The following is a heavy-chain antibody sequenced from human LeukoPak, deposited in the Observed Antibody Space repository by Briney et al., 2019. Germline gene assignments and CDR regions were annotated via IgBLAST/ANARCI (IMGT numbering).Heavy chain of an antibody. CDR3: ARQRRSSGWPNDY. V-gene: IGHV5-51*01. CDR1: GYSFTSYW. D-gene: IGHD6-19*01. Sequence: GESLKISCKGSGYSFTSYWIAWVRQMPGKGLEWMGIIYPDDSDTRYSPSFQGQVTITADKSISTAYLQWSSLKASNNAMYYCARQRRSSGWPNDYWGQGTLVTVSS. CDR2: IYPDDSDT. J-gene: IGHJ4*02.